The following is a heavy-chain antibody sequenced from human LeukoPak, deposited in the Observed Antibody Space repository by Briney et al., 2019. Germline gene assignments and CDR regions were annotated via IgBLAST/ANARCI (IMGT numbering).Heavy chain of an antibody. CDR3: AREVYYDSSGYYSPLMDY. Sequence: GGSLRLSCAASGFNFRLFAMNWVRQAPGKGLEWVSGIGGSAASTFYADSVKGRFTIFRDNAKNSLYLQMNSLRAEDTAVYYCAREVYYDSSGYYSPLMDYWGQGTLVTVSS. CDR1: GFNFRLFA. J-gene: IGHJ4*02. D-gene: IGHD3-22*01. V-gene: IGHV3-23*01. CDR2: IGGSAAST.